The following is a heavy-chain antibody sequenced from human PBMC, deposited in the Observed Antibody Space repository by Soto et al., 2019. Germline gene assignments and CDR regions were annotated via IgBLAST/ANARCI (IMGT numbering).Heavy chain of an antibody. Sequence: PGGSLRLSCVTSGFTFNSYWMSWVRQTPGQGLECVARINHDGSDKNYVDSVKGRFTISRDNAKNPLFLQMNSLRADDTAVYYCTTLSWDASDWHWGLGALVTVSA. CDR1: GFTFNSYW. D-gene: IGHD6-19*01. CDR3: TTLSWDASDWH. CDR2: INHDGSDK. V-gene: IGHV3-7*03. J-gene: IGHJ4*02.